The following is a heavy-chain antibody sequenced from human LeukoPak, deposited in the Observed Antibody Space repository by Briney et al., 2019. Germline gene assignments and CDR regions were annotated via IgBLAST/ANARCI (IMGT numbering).Heavy chain of an antibody. D-gene: IGHD3-10*01. CDR3: ASQEGITMPSRDY. CDR2: ITPILGIA. Sequence: ASVKVSCKASGGTFSSYAISWVRQAPGQGLEWMGRITPILGIANYAQKFQGRVTITADKSTSTAYMELSSLRSEDTAVYYCASQEGITMPSRDYWGQGTLVTVSS. V-gene: IGHV1-69*04. J-gene: IGHJ4*02. CDR1: GGTFSSYA.